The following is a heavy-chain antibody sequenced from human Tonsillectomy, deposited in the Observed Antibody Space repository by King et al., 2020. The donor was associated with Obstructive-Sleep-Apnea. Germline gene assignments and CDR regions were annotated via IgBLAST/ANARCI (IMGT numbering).Heavy chain of an antibody. J-gene: IGHJ6*02. CDR2: IYTTGST. D-gene: IGHD3-10*01. CDR3: ARAAPVQYYYGMDV. V-gene: IGHV3-66*01. CDR1: GFTVSANY. Sequence: VQLVESGGGLVQPGGSLRLSCAASGFTVSANYINWVRQAPGKGLEWVSVIYTTGSTSYADSVKGRFTVSRDSSKSTVYLQMNSLRAEDTAVYYCARAAPVQYYYGMDVWGQGTTVTVS.